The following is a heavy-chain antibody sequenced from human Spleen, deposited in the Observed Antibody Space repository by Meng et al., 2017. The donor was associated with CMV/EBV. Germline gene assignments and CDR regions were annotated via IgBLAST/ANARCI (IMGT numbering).Heavy chain of an antibody. CDR2: INPNSGDT. V-gene: IGHV1-2*02. CDR1: FTDYY. Sequence: FTDYYMYWVRQAPGQGLECMGWINPNSGDTNYAQKFQGRVSMTRDTSISTAYLELTRLTSDDTAIYYCARKAVEETYFILERWFDPWGQGTLVTVSS. CDR3: ARKAVEETYFILERWFDP. D-gene: IGHD6-19*01. J-gene: IGHJ5*02.